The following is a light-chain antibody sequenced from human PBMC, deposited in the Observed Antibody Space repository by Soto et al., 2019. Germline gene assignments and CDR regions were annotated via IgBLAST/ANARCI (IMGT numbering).Light chain of an antibody. Sequence: DIQMTQSPSTLSASVGDRVTITCRASQSISSWLAWYQQKSGKAPKLLIYDASSLESGVPSRFSGSGSGTEFTLTISSLQPDDGASDHCQQYNSYSWTFGEGTKLEIK. CDR3: QQYNSYSWT. V-gene: IGKV1-5*01. J-gene: IGKJ2*01. CDR2: DAS. CDR1: QSISSW.